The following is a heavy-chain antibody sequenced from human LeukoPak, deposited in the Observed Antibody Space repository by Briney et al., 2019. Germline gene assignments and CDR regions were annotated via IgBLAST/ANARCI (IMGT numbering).Heavy chain of an antibody. CDR1: GGSISSGSYY. V-gene: IGHV4-61*02. Sequence: SETLCLTCTVSGGSISSGSYYWSWIRQPAGKGLEWIGRISTSGSTNYNPSLKSRVTISVDTSKNQFSLKLSSVTAADTAVYYCARSHLINWFDPWGQGTLVTVSS. CDR2: ISTSGST. J-gene: IGHJ5*02. D-gene: IGHD3-22*01. CDR3: ARSHLINWFDP.